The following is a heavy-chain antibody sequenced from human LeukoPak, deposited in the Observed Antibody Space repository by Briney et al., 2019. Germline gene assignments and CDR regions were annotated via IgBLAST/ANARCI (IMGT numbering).Heavy chain of an antibody. J-gene: IGHJ3*01. D-gene: IGHD6-19*01. CDR3: ARSSGWYRNAFDV. V-gene: IGHV3-48*01. Sequence: PGGSLRLSCAASGFTFSTYAMNWVRQAPGKGLERVSYISSSSSTIYYADSVKGRFTISRDNAKNLLYLQMNSLRAEDTAVYYCARSSGWYRNAFDVWGQGTMVTVSS. CDR1: GFTFSTYA. CDR2: ISSSSSTI.